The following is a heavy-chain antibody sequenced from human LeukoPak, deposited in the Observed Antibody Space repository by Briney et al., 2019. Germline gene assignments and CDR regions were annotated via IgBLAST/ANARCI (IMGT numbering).Heavy chain of an antibody. CDR1: GFIFSSHV. CDR2: FSGGAGST. D-gene: IGHD5-18*01. CDR3: ARSEIYNYGYNPNTKFDY. Sequence: GGSLRLSCAASGFIFSSHVMSWARQAPGKGLEWVSGFSGGAGSTYYADSVRGRFTISGDNSKKLLYLQMDSLRAEDTAVYYCARSEIYNYGYNPNTKFDYWGQGILVTVSS. J-gene: IGHJ4*02. V-gene: IGHV3-23*01.